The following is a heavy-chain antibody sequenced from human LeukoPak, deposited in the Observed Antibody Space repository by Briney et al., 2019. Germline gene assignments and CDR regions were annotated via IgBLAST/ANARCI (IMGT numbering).Heavy chain of an antibody. V-gene: IGHV4-39*01. D-gene: IGHD3-3*01. J-gene: IGHJ4*02. CDR1: GGSISSSSYY. Sequence: SETLSLTCTVSGGSISSSSYYWGWIRPPPGKGLEWIGSIYYSGSTYYNPSLKSRVTISVDTSKNQFSLKLSSVTAADTAVYYCARRQLRFLEWFSDYWGQGTLVTVSS. CDR3: ARRQLRFLEWFSDY. CDR2: IYYSGST.